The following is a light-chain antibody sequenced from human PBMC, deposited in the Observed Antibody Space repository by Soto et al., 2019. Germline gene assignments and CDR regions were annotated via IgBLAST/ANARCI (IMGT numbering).Light chain of an antibody. V-gene: IGLV2-11*01. CDR1: SSDVGGYNY. Sequence: QSVLTQPRSVSGSPGQSVTISCTGTSSDVGGYNYVSWYQQHPGKAPKLMIYDVSKRPSGVPDRFSGSKSSNTASLTISGLQAEDEADYYCCSYAGSSWVFGTGTKVTVL. CDR2: DVS. J-gene: IGLJ1*01. CDR3: CSYAGSSWV.